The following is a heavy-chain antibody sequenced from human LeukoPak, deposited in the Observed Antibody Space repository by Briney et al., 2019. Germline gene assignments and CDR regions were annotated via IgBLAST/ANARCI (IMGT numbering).Heavy chain of an antibody. D-gene: IGHD3-9*01. CDR2: IRYDGSIK. Sequence: SGGSLRLSCAASGFTFSSYGMHWVRQAPGKGLEWVAFIRYDGSIKYYADSVKGRFTISRDNYKNTLYLQMNSMRAEDTAVYYCAKVGRIYDILTGYYLGESGFDYWGQGTLVTVSS. V-gene: IGHV3-30*02. CDR3: AKVGRIYDILTGYYLGESGFDY. J-gene: IGHJ4*02. CDR1: GFTFSSYG.